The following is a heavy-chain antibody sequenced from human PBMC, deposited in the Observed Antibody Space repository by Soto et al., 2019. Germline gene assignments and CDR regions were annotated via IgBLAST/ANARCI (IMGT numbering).Heavy chain of an antibody. V-gene: IGHV3-23*01. Sequence: GGSLRLSCAASGFTFSSYAMSWVRQAPGKGLEWVSAIGGSGGSTYYADSVKGRFTISRDNSENTLYLQMNSLRAEDTAVYYCAKDSGYYDSSGYYYLDYFDYWGQGTLVTVSS. CDR1: GFTFSSYA. D-gene: IGHD3-22*01. J-gene: IGHJ4*02. CDR3: AKDSGYYDSSGYYYLDYFDY. CDR2: IGGSGGST.